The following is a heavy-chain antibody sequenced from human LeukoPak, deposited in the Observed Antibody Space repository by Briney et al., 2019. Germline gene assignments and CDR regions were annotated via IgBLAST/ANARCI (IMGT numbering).Heavy chain of an antibody. CDR1: GFTFSSYS. CDR2: ISSSSSYI. D-gene: IGHD6-13*01. V-gene: IGHV3-21*01. CDR3: ARDEGGIAAAGPRGDYFDY. Sequence: GGSLRLSCAASGFTFSSYSMNWVRQASGKGLEWVSSISSSSSYIYYADSVKGRFTISRDNAKNSLYLQMNSLRAEDTAVYYCARDEGGIAAAGPRGDYFDYWGQGTLVTVSS. J-gene: IGHJ4*02.